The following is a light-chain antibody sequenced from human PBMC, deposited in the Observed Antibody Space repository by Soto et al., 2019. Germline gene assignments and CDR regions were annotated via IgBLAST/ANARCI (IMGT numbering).Light chain of an antibody. J-gene: IGLJ2*01. CDR1: SSNIGAGYD. V-gene: IGLV1-40*01. CDR3: QSYDSSLRRVV. Sequence: QSVLTQPPSVSEAPGQRVTISCTGSSSNIGAGYDVHWYQQLPGTAPKLLIYGNSNRPSGVPDRFSGSKSGTSASLAITGLQAEDEADYSCQSYDSSLRRVVFGGGTKLTVL. CDR2: GNS.